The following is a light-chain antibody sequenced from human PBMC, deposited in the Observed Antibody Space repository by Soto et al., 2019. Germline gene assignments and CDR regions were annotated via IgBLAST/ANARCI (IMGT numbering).Light chain of an antibody. J-gene: IGLJ1*01. CDR2: EVN. V-gene: IGLV2-14*01. CDR1: SSDIGVYNY. CDR3: SSYTTSSTYV. Sequence: QSVLTQPPSVSGSPGQSVTISCTGTSSDIGVYNYVSWYQQHPGTAPKLMIYEVNNRPSGVSNRFSGSKSGNTASLTISGVQAEDEADYYCSSYTTSSTYVFGTGTKVTVL.